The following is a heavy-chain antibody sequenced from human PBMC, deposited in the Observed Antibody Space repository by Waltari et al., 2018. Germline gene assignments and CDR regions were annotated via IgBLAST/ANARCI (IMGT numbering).Heavy chain of an antibody. J-gene: IGHJ4*02. CDR3: ARGGGPRAIVALPFDY. Sequence: QLQLVQSGAEVKKPGASVKVSCKASGYTFSNFGINWVRQAPGQGLEWMGWISGYSGNANYGQSLQGRVTMTTDTSTSTAYLELRGLIADDTAVYYCARGGGPRAIVALPFDYWGQGTLVTVSS. CDR1: GYTFSNFG. CDR2: ISGYSGNA. D-gene: IGHD5-12*01. V-gene: IGHV1-18*01.